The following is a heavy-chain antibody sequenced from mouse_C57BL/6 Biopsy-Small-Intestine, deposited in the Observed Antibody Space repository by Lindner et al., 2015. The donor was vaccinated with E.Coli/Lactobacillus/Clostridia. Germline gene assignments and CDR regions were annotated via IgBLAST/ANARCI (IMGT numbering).Heavy chain of an antibody. Sequence: EVQLQESGGGLVKPGGSLKLSCAASGFTFSDYGMHWVRQAPEKGLEWVAYISSGSSTIYYADTVKGRFTISRDNAKNTLFLQMTSLRSEDTAMYYCARDYYGSSYIYWYFDVWGTGTTVTVSS. J-gene: IGHJ1*03. CDR2: ISSGSSTI. D-gene: IGHD1-1*01. V-gene: IGHV5-17*01. CDR3: ARDYYGSSYIYWYFDV. CDR1: GFTFSDYG.